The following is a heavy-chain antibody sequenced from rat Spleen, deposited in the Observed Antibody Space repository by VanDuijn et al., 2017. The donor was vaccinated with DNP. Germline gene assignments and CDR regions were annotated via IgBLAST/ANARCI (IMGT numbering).Heavy chain of an antibody. CDR3: ARGLNYGGYIYSWYFDF. V-gene: IGHV3-1*01. Sequence: EVQLQESGPGLVKPPQSLSLTCSVTGYSITSNYWGWIRKFPGNKMEWMGYMSYSGSTNYNPSLRSRISITRDTSKNQVFLQLNSVTTEDTATYYCARGLNYGGYIYSWYFDFWGPGTMVTVSS. CDR1: GYSITSNY. J-gene: IGHJ1*01. D-gene: IGHD1-11*01. CDR2: MSYSGST.